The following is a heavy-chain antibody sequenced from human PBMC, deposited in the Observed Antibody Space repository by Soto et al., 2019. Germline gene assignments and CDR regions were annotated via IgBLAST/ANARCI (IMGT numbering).Heavy chain of an antibody. CDR3: ARTLSSIAARYWFDP. D-gene: IGHD6-6*01. CDR2: IYPGDSDT. J-gene: IGHJ5*02. CDR1: GYSFTSYW. V-gene: IGHV5-51*01. Sequence: VESLKISCKGSGYSFTSYWIGWVRQMPVKVLEWMGIIYPGDSDTIYSPSFQGQVTISADKSISTAYLQWSSLKASDTAIYYCARTLSSIAARYWFDPWGQGTLVTVSS.